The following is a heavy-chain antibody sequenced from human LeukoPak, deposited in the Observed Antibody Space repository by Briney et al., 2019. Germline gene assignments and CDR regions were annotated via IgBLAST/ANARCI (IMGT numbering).Heavy chain of an antibody. V-gene: IGHV3-30*02. CDR1: GFTFSSYG. CDR3: AKDIRGYYYYMDV. J-gene: IGHJ6*03. CDR2: IRYDGSNK. D-gene: IGHD1-14*01. Sequence: GGSLRLSCAASGFTFSSYGMHWVRQAPGKVLEWVAFIRYDGSNKYYADSVKGRFTISRDNSKNTLYLQMNSLRAEDTALYYCAKDIRGYYYYMDVWGKGTTVTISS.